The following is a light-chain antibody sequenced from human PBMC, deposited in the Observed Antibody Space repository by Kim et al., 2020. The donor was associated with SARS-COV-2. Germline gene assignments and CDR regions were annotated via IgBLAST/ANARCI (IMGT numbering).Light chain of an antibody. CDR3: MIWPSNAWV. J-gene: IGLJ3*02. CDR2: CYSDSDE. Sequence: CPLPSDIKVCHYHIYWYQEKAGGPPRYLLYCYSDSDEGQGCGVPRRFSGSKDASANTGILLISGLQSEDEADYYCMIWPSNAWVFGGGTKLTVL. V-gene: IGLV5-37*01. CDR1: SDIKVCHYH.